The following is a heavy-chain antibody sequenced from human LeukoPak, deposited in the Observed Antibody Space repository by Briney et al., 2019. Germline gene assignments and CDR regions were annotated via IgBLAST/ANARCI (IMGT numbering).Heavy chain of an antibody. J-gene: IGHJ4*02. V-gene: IGHV4-34*01. CDR2: INHSGST. CDR3: ARVSGSGSHSDY. CDR1: GGXFSGYY. Sequence: SETLSLTCAVYGGXFSGYYCSWIRQPPGKGLEWIGEINHSGSTNYNPSLKSRVTISVDTSKNQFSLKLSSVTAADTAVYYCARVSGSGSHSDYWGQGTLVTVSS. D-gene: IGHD3-10*01.